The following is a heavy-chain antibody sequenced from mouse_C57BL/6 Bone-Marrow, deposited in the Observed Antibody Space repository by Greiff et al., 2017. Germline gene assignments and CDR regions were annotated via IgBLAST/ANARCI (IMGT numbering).Heavy chain of an antibody. J-gene: IGHJ4*01. CDR1: GYTFTSYG. D-gene: IGHD3-3*01. CDR2: IYPRSGNT. V-gene: IGHV1-81*01. CDR3: ARGTRYYYARDY. Sequence: QVQLQQSGAELARPGASVKLSCKASGYTFTSYGISWVKQRTGPGLEWIGEIYPRSGNTYYNEKFKGKATLTADKSSSTAYMELRSLTSEDSAVYFCARGTRYYYARDYWGQGTSVTVSS.